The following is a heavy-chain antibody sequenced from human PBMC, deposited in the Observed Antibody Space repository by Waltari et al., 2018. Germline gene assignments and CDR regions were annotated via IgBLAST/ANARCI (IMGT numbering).Heavy chain of an antibody. CDR3: AKAIKGYNSAWFDY. D-gene: IGHD3-22*01. V-gene: IGHV3-23*01. J-gene: IGHJ5*01. CDR1: GFSFSGYA. CDR2: LRGSGSTP. Sequence: EVQLLESGGGLVQPGGSLRLSCAASGFSFSGYAMSWVRRAPGKGLEWVSTLRGSGSTPFYADSVKGRFTISRDNSRNTVFLQMNSLRAEEMAVYYCAKAIKGYNSAWFDYWGQGTLVTVSS.